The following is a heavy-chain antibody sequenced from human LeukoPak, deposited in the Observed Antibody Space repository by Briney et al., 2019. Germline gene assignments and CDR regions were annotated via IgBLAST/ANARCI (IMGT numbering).Heavy chain of an antibody. V-gene: IGHV3-48*04. J-gene: IGHJ4*02. CDR2: ISSSSITI. D-gene: IGHD1-1*01. CDR3: AREVGGTSTLDY. CDR1: GFTFSSYS. Sequence: PGGSLRLSCAASGFTFSSYSMNWVRQAPGKGLEWVSYISSSSITIYYADSVKGRFTISRDNAKNSLYLQLNSLRAEDTAVYYCAREVGGTSTLDYWGQGTLVTVSS.